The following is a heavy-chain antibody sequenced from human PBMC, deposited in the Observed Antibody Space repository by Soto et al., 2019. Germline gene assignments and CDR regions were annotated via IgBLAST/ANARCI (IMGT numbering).Heavy chain of an antibody. CDR1: GYSFTSYC. CDR2: IDPSDSYT. J-gene: IGHJ6*02. CDR3: ARSCTNGVCLPYYYYGMDV. Sequence: GESLKISCKGSGYSFTSYCISWVRQMPWKGLEWMGRIDPSDSYTNYSPSFQGHVTISADKSISTAYLQWRSLKASDTAMYYCARSCTNGVCLPYYYYGMDVWGQGTTVTFSS. D-gene: IGHD2-8*01. V-gene: IGHV5-10-1*01.